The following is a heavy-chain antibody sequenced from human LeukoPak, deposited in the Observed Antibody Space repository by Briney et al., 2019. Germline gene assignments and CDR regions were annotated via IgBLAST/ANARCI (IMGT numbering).Heavy chain of an antibody. CDR2: ISGSGDST. CDR3: ARDYTGYFP. V-gene: IGHV3-23*01. D-gene: IGHD3-9*01. J-gene: IGHJ5*02. CDR1: GFTFSSYA. Sequence: GGSLRLSCAASGFTFSSYAMSWVRQAPGKGLEWVSVISGSGDSTYYADSVKGRFTVSRDNSKNMLYLQIHSLRAEDTAIYYCARDYTGYFPWGQGTLVIVSS.